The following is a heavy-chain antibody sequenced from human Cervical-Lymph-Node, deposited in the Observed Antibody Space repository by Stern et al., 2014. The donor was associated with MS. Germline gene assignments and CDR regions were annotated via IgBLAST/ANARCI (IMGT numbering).Heavy chain of an antibody. CDR1: GFSFSSYG. J-gene: IGHJ4*02. V-gene: IGHV3-30*18. CDR3: AKDRGMIVVVTYSLDS. Sequence: VQLVESGGIVVQPGRSLGLSCVASGFSFSSYGMHWVRQAPGKGLEWVAVISYDGSNAYYADSVKGLFTISRDNSKNTLYLQLNSLRAEDTAVYFCAKDRGMIVVVTYSLDSWGQGTLVTVSS. CDR2: ISYDGSNA. D-gene: IGHD3-22*01.